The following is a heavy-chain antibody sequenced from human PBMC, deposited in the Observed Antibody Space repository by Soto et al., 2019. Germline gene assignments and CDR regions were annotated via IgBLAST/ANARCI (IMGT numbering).Heavy chain of an antibody. J-gene: IGHJ6*03. CDR3: ARVPVSVPAPPYYYDYKDV. D-gene: IGHD2-2*01. Sequence: PSETLSLTCTVSGGSISSYYWSWIRQPPGKGLEWIGYIYYSGSTNYNPSLKSRVTISVDTSKNQFSLKLSSVTAADTAVYYCARVPVSVPAPPYYYDYKDVWGKGTTVTVSS. CDR1: GGSISSYY. V-gene: IGHV4-59*01. CDR2: IYYSGST.